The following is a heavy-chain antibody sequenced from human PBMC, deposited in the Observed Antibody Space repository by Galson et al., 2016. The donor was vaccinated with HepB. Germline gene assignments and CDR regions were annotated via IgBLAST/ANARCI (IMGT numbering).Heavy chain of an antibody. CDR2: IIPILGIE. D-gene: IGHD1-14*01. CDR3: ARVPENQEPSYGMDV. Sequence: SVKVSCKASGGTFSSDAISWVRQAPGQGLEWMGRIIPILGIENFAQKFQARVTFTADKSTSTAYMELRSLRFEDTAVYYCARVPENQEPSYGMDVWGQGTTVTVSS. V-gene: IGHV1-69*04. J-gene: IGHJ6*02. CDR1: GGTFSSDA.